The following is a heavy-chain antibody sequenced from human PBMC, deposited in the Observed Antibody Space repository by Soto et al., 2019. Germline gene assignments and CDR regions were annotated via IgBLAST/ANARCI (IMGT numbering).Heavy chain of an antibody. Sequence: ASVKVSCKASGYTFTSYGISWVRQAPGQGLEWMGWISAYNGNTNYAQKLQGRVTMTTDTSTSTAYMEPRSLRSDDTAVYYCARDHGGGVICGRYGRGIAAVRQLIDYWGQGTLGTVSS. CDR3: ARDHGGGVICGRYGRGIAAVRQLIDY. J-gene: IGHJ4*02. D-gene: IGHD3-16*02. CDR2: ISAYNGNT. CDR1: GYTFTSYG. V-gene: IGHV1-18*01.